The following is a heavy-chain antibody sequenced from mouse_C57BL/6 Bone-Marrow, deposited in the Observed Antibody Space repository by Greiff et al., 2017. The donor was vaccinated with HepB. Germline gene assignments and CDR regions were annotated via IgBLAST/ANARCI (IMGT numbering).Heavy chain of an antibody. CDR2: ISSGGSYT. J-gene: IGHJ2*01. V-gene: IGHV5-6*01. CDR1: GFTFSSYG. Sequence: EVKLMESGGDLVKPGGSLKLPCAASGFTFSSYGMSWVRQTPDKRLEWVATISSGGSYTYYPDSVKGRFTISRDNAKNTLYLQMSSLKSEDTAMYYCARQGGYDVPFDYWGQGTTLTVSS. D-gene: IGHD2-2*01. CDR3: ARQGGYDVPFDY.